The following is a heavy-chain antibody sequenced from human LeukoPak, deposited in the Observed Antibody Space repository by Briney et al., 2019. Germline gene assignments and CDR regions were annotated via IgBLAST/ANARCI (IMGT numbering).Heavy chain of an antibody. V-gene: IGHV4-39*07. Sequence: SETLSLTCTVSGCSISSSGYYWGWIRQPPGKGLEWIGSIYYSGSTYYNPSLKSRVTISVDTSKNQFSLKLSSVTAADTAVYYCARNPSGGYYYFDYWGQGTLVTVSS. CDR3: ARNPSGGYYYFDY. CDR2: IYYSGST. J-gene: IGHJ4*02. CDR1: GCSISSSGYY. D-gene: IGHD2-15*01.